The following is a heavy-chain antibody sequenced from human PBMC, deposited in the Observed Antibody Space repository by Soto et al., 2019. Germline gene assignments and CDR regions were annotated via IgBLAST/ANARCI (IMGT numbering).Heavy chain of an antibody. CDR1: GYTFTGYY. V-gene: IGHV1-2*04. CDR2: INPNSGGT. Sequence: ASVKVSCKASGYTFTGYYMHWVRQAPGQGLEWMGWINPNSGGTNYAQKFQGWVTMTRDTSISTAYMELSRLRSDDTAVYYCARDPNGAGTDFDYWGQGTLVTVSS. J-gene: IGHJ4*02. D-gene: IGHD6-19*01. CDR3: ARDPNGAGTDFDY.